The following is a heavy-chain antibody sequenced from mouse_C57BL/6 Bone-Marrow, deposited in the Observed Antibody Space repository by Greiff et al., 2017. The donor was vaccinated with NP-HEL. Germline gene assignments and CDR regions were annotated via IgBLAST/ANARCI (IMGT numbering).Heavy chain of an antibody. CDR2: IYPGSGST. CDR3: ARVPNWLYWYFDV. V-gene: IGHV1-55*01. J-gene: IGHJ1*03. Sequence: QVQLQQPGAELVKPGASVKMSCKASGYTFTSYWITWVKQRPGQCLEWIGDIYPGSGSTNYNEKFKSKATLTVDTSSRKTYMQLSSLTSEDAAVYYCARVPNWLYWYFDVWGTGTTVTVSS. D-gene: IGHD4-1*01. CDR1: GYTFTSYW.